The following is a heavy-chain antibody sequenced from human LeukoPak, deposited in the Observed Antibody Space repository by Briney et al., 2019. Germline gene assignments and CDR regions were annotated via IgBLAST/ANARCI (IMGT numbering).Heavy chain of an antibody. D-gene: IGHD3-22*01. V-gene: IGHV3-30*04. CDR3: ARVGYDSSGYYHFDF. CDR1: GFTFSSYA. Sequence: GGSLRLSCAASGFTFSSYAMHWVRQAPGKGLEWVAVISYDGSNKYYADSVKGRFTISRDNSKNTLYPQMNSLRAEDTAVYYCARVGYDSSGYYHFDFWGQGTLVTVSS. J-gene: IGHJ4*02. CDR2: ISYDGSNK.